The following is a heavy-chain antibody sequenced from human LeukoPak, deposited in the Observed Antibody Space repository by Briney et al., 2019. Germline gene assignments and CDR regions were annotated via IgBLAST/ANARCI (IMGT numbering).Heavy chain of an antibody. CDR1: GYTFTSYG. CDR2: ISAYNGNT. J-gene: IGHJ4*02. Sequence: ASVKVSCKASGYTFTSYGISWVRQAPGQGLEWMGWISAYNGNTNYAQKLQGRVTMTTDTSTSTAYMELRSLRSDDTAAYYRARENGYGDYGGYFDYWGQGTLVTVSS. CDR3: ARENGYGDYGGYFDY. D-gene: IGHD4-17*01. V-gene: IGHV1-18*01.